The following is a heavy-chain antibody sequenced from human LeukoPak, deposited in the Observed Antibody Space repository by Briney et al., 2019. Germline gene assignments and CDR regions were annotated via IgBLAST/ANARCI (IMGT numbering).Heavy chain of an antibody. CDR2: ISWDDNTE. CDR1: GFSFDDYS. V-gene: IGHV3-43*01. J-gene: IGHJ3*02. Sequence: GGSLRLSCAASGFSFDDYSMHWVRQVPGKGLEWVSIISWDDNTEYYADSVKGRFTISRDNSKTSLYLQMNSLRTEDTALYYCGKGPRRCTGCDGFDILGQGTMVTVSS. D-gene: IGHD1-14*01. CDR3: GKGPRRCTGCDGFDI.